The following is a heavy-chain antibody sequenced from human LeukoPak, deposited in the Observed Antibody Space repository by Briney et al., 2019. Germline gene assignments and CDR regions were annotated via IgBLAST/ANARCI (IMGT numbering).Heavy chain of an antibody. J-gene: IGHJ4*02. D-gene: IGHD2-2*01. CDR3: ARMEDFVVVKPFDY. V-gene: IGHV1-18*01. Sequence: GASVKVSCKASGYPFTNYGISWVRQAPGQGLEWMGWISAYNGNTNYAQKLQGRVTTTTDTSTSTAYMEVRSLRSDDTAVYYCARMEDFVVVKPFDYWGQETLVTVSS. CDR1: GYPFTNYG. CDR2: ISAYNGNT.